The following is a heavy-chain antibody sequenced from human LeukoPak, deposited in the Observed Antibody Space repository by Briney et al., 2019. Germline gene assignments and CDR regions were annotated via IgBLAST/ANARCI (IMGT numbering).Heavy chain of an antibody. CDR2: IYHSGST. CDR1: GGSISSGGYS. D-gene: IGHD6-13*01. V-gene: IGHV4-30-2*01. CDR3: ARGYSSSWPNAFDI. J-gene: IGHJ3*02. Sequence: SETLSLTCTVSGGSISSGGYSWSWIRQPPGKGLEWIGYIYHSGSTYYNPSLKSRVTISVDRSKNQFSLRLSPVTAADTAVYYCARGYSSSWPNAFDIWGQGTMVTVSS.